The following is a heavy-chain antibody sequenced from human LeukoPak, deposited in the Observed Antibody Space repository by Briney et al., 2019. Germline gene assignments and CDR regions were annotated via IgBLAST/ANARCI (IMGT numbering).Heavy chain of an antibody. J-gene: IGHJ4*02. CDR3: AKDANFRVPGED. D-gene: IGHD3-10*01. V-gene: IGHV3-30*02. CDR1: GFTFSDYG. CDR2: IRYDASNK. Sequence: GGSLRLSCAASGFTFSDYGMHWVRQAPGRGLEWLTFIRYDASNKYYADSVKGRFTISRDNSKDTLYLQMNSLRPEDTAVYYCAKDANFRVPGEDWDQGTLVTVSS.